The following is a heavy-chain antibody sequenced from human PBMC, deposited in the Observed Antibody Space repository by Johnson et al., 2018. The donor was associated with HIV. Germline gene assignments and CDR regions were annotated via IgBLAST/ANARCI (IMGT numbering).Heavy chain of an antibody. CDR3: AKDRGSGWYWDAFDI. CDR2: MSYDGSNK. V-gene: IGHV3-30*04. D-gene: IGHD6-19*01. Sequence: QVQLVESGGGVGQPGRSLRLSCAASGFTFSSYAMHWVRQTPGKGLEWVAVMSYDGSNKYYADSVKGRFTISRDNSKNTLYLQMNSLRAEDTAVYYCAKDRGSGWYWDAFDIWGQGTMVTVSS. CDR1: GFTFSSYA. J-gene: IGHJ3*02.